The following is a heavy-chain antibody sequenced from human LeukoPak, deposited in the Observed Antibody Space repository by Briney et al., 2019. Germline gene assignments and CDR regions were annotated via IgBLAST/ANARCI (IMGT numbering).Heavy chain of an antibody. Sequence: PGGSLRLSCAASGFTFRSYWMHWVRQAPGKGLEWVSRVIRDGSFTNYADSVKGRFTISRDNAKNTLYLQMSSLRAQDTAVYFWVRGGDDFNFDYWGQGSLVSVSS. V-gene: IGHV3-74*01. D-gene: IGHD5-24*01. CDR3: VRGGDDFNFDY. CDR1: GFTFRSYW. J-gene: IGHJ4*02. CDR2: VIRDGSFT.